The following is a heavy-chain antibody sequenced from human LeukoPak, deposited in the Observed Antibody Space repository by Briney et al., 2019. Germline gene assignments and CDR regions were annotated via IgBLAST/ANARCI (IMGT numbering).Heavy chain of an antibody. J-gene: IGHJ4*02. V-gene: IGHV3-74*01. CDR2: ISGDGRNI. CDR3: ARRYFDSSGYYYLDY. Sequence: GGSLRLSCVASGFTFSSYWMHWVRQDPRKGLVWVSRISGDGRNINYADSVRGRFTISRDDAKNTLYLQMNTLRVEDTAVYYCARRYFDSSGYYYLDYWGQGTLVTVSS. D-gene: IGHD3-22*01. CDR1: GFTFSSYW.